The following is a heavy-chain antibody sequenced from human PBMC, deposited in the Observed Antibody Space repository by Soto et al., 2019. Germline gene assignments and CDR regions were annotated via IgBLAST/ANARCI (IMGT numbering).Heavy chain of an antibody. D-gene: IGHD4-17*01. Sequence: ASVKVSCKASGGTFSSYAISWVRQAPGQGLEWMGWINPNSGGTNYAQKFQGWVTMTRDTSISTAYMELSRLRSDDTAVYYCARDPQTTVVTRYYYYGMDVWGQGTTVTVSS. V-gene: IGHV1-2*04. J-gene: IGHJ6*02. CDR2: INPNSGGT. CDR3: ARDPQTTVVTRYYYYGMDV. CDR1: GGTFSSYA.